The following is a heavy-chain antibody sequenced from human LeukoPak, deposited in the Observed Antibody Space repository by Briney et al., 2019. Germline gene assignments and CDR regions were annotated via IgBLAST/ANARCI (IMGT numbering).Heavy chain of an antibody. J-gene: IGHJ3*02. V-gene: IGHV4-59*01. CDR3: ASCSGGSCYFPLDAFDI. CDR2: IYYSGST. CDR1: GGSISSYY. D-gene: IGHD2-15*01. Sequence: SETLSLTCTVSGGSISSYYWSWIRQPPGQGLDWIGYIYYSGSTNYNPSLKSRVTISVDTSKNQFSLKLSSVTAADTAVYYCASCSGGSCYFPLDAFDIWGQGTMVTVSS.